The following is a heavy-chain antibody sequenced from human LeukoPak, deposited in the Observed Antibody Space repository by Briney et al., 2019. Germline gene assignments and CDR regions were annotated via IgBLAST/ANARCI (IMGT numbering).Heavy chain of an antibody. CDR1: GGTFGTYT. D-gene: IGHD5-18*01. Sequence: ASVKVSCKASGGTFGTYTITWVRQAPGHGPEWMGRIIPFLGKANYAQNFQGRVTITADKFTSTAYMELTTLTSEDTAVYYCARSPRSEIHLSYFDLWGRGTLVTVSS. CDR3: ARSPRSEIHLSYFDL. V-gene: IGHV1-69*02. J-gene: IGHJ2*01. CDR2: IIPFLGKA.